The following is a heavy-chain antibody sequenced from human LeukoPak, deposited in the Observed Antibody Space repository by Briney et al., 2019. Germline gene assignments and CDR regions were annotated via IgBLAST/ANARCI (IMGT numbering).Heavy chain of an antibody. J-gene: IGHJ4*02. CDR2: MSRSGATT. Sequence: GGSLRLSCSASGFTFSSSAMSWVRQAPGKGLEWVSAMSRSGATTYYADSVKGRFTISRDNSKNTLYLQMNSLRAEDTAVYYCARDWRQWLVTYYFDYWGQGTLVTVSS. CDR3: ARDWRQWLVTYYFDY. D-gene: IGHD6-19*01. CDR1: GFTFSSSA. V-gene: IGHV3-23*01.